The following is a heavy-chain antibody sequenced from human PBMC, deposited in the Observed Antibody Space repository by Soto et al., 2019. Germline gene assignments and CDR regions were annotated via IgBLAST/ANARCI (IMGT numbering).Heavy chain of an antibody. V-gene: IGHV3-30*03. CDR3: AALWFGELYYYYYGMDV. D-gene: IGHD3-10*01. CDR2: ISYDGSNK. J-gene: IGHJ6*02. Sequence: PGGSLRLSCAASGFTFSSYGMHWVRQAPGKGLEWVAVISYDGSNKYYADSVKGRFTISRDNSKNTLYLQMNSLRAEDTDVYYCAALWFGELYYYYYGMDVWGQGTTVTVSS. CDR1: GFTFSSYG.